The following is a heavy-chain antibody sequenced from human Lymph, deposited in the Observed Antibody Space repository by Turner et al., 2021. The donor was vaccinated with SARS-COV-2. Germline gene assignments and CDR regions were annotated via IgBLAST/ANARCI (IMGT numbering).Heavy chain of an antibody. Sequence: QVQLVESGGGVVQPGRSLSPPCSASGFTFSSYGMHWVRQAPGKGLEWVAVISYDGSNKYYADSVKGRFTISRDNTKKTLYLQMNSLRAEDTAVYYCAKVRSIFGVVIGGMDVWGQGTTVTVSS. J-gene: IGHJ6*02. CDR3: AKVRSIFGVVIGGMDV. D-gene: IGHD3-3*01. V-gene: IGHV3-30*18. CDR1: GFTFSSYG. CDR2: ISYDGSNK.